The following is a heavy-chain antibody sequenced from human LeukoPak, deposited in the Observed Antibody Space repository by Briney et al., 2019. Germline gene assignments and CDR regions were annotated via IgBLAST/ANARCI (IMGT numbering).Heavy chain of an antibody. V-gene: IGHV4-4*02. J-gene: IGHJ4*02. D-gene: IGHD5-18*01. CDR3: AAGQSYTYAS. CDR1: GGSISSTIW. CDR2: IYHGGST. Sequence: SETLSLTCAVSGGSISSTIWWTWVRQPPGEALEWIAEIYHGGSTNYNPSLKSRVTISVGMSKNHFSLRLNSVTAADTAVYFCAAGQSYTYASWGQGTLVTVSS.